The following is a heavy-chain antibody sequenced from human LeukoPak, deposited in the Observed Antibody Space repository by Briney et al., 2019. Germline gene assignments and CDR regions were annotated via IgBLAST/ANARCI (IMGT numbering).Heavy chain of an antibody. V-gene: IGHV3-11*01. CDR1: GFSFNDYY. Sequence: GGSLRLSCAASGFSFNDYYMNWIRQAPGKGLEWISYISIFPGTTHYADSVKGRFTISRDNAKNSLFLQMNSPRAEDTAVYYCAGGEYYGSGSYRDYWGQGTLVTVSS. J-gene: IGHJ4*02. CDR2: ISIFPGTT. CDR3: AGGEYYGSGSYRDY. D-gene: IGHD3-10*01.